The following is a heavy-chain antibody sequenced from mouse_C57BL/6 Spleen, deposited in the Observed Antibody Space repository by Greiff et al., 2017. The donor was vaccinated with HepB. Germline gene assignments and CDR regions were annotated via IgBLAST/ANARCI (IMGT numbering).Heavy chain of an antibody. J-gene: IGHJ1*03. V-gene: IGHV1-82*01. CDR3: ARLYYGSSYPYFDV. CDR2: IYPGDGDT. CDR1: GYAFSSSW. Sequence: QVQLKQSGPELVKPGASVKISCKASGYAFSSSWMNWVKQRPGKGLEWIGRIYPGDGDTNYNGKFKGKATLTADKSSSTAYMQLSSLTSEDSAVYFCARLYYGSSYPYFDVWGTGTTVTVSS. D-gene: IGHD1-1*01.